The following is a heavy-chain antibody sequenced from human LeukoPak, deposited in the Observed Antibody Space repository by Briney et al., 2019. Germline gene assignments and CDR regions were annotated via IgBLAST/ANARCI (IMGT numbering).Heavy chain of an antibody. Sequence: ASQTLSLTCTVSGGSISSGGYYWSWIRQHPGKGLEWIGYIYYSGSTYYNPSLKSRVTISVDTSKNQFSLKLSSVTAADTAVYYCARDGSGYSYGYWDYWGQGTLVTVSS. V-gene: IGHV4-31*03. CDR2: IYYSGST. D-gene: IGHD5-18*01. CDR1: GGSISSGGYY. CDR3: ARDGSGYSYGYWDY. J-gene: IGHJ4*02.